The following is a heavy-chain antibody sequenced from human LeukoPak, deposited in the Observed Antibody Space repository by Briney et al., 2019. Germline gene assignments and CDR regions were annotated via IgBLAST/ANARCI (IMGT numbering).Heavy chain of an antibody. J-gene: IGHJ4*02. Sequence: ASVKVSCKASGYTFTSYDINWVRQATGQGVEWMGWMNPNSGNKGYAQNFQGRVTITRNTSISTAYMELSSLRSEDTAVYYCARGLVWSGLLLVLWGQGTLVTVSS. D-gene: IGHD3-3*01. CDR1: GYTFTSYD. CDR3: ARGLVWSGLLLVL. CDR2: MNPNSGNK. V-gene: IGHV1-8*03.